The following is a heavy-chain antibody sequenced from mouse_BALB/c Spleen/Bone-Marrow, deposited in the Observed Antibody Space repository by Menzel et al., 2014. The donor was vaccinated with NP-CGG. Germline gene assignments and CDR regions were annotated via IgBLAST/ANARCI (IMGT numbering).Heavy chain of an antibody. Sequence: VQLQQSGAELVKPGASVKLSCTASGFNIKDTYMHWVKQRPEQALEWIGRIDPANGNTKYDPKFQGKATITADTSSNTAYLQLSSLTSEDTAVYYCASYYYGSSGFAYWGQGTLVTVSA. D-gene: IGHD1-1*01. CDR3: ASYYYGSSGFAY. V-gene: IGHV14-3*02. CDR1: GFNIKDTY. J-gene: IGHJ3*01. CDR2: IDPANGNT.